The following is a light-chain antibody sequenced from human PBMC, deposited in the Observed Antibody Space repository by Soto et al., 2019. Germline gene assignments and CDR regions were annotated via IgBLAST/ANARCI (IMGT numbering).Light chain of an antibody. CDR1: QSVSNNY. J-gene: IGKJ1*01. CDR2: LTS. V-gene: IGKV3-11*01. Sequence: EIVLRQSPGTLSLSPGERATLSCRASQSVSNNYLAWYQQKPGQAPRLLIYLTSNRAAGIPARFSGSGSGTDFTLTISDVEPEDFAVYYCHQRQSWPRTFGQGTKVDIK. CDR3: HQRQSWPRT.